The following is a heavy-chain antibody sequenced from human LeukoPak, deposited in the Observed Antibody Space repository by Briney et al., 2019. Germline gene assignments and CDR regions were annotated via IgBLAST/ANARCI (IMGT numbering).Heavy chain of an antibody. CDR2: ISGSGDNT. D-gene: IGHD3-16*01. Sequence: PGGSLRLSCAASGFTFSIYAMSWVRQAPGKGLEWVSAISGSGDNTYYADSVQGRFTISRDNSKNTLYLQMNSLRAEDTAVYYCAKVGDHYYYYYYMDVWGKGTTVTVSS. CDR1: GFTFSIYA. J-gene: IGHJ6*03. V-gene: IGHV3-23*01. CDR3: AKVGDHYYYYYYMDV.